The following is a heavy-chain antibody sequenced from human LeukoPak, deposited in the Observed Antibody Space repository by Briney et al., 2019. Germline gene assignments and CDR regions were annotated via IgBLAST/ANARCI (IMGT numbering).Heavy chain of an antibody. CDR2: INTNTGNP. J-gene: IGHJ5*02. CDR3: ARAYSINWNRWFDP. CDR1: GYIFTNYA. V-gene: IGHV7-4-1*02. Sequence: ASVKVSCKASGYIFTNYAMNWVRQAPGQGLEWMGWINTNTGNPMYAQGFTGRFVFSLDISVSTAYLQISSLKAEDTAVYYCARAYSINWNRWFDPWGQGTLVTVSS. D-gene: IGHD6-13*01.